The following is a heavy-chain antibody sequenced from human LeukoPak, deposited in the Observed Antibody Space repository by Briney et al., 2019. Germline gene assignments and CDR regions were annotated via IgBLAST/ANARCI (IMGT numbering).Heavy chain of an antibody. CDR1: GGSISSGGYY. D-gene: IGHD3-22*01. V-gene: IGHV4-31*03. J-gene: IGHJ4*02. CDR2: IYYSGST. Sequence: SETLSLTCTVSGGSISSGGYYWRWIRQHPGKGLEWIGYIYYSGSTYYNPSLKSRVTISVDTSKTQFSLKLSSVTAAATAVYYCAREGYYDSSFDYWGQGTLVTVSS. CDR3: AREGYYDSSFDY.